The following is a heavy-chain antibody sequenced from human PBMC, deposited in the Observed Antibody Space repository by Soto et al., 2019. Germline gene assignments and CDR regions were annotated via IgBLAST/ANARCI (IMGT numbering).Heavy chain of an antibody. Sequence: SETLSLTCTVSGGSISSGGYYWSWIRQHPGKGLEWIGYIYYSGSTYYNPSLKSRVAISVDTSKNQFSLKLSSVTAADTAVYYCARGIAAAVAWFDPWGQGALVTVSS. CDR1: GGSISSGGYY. CDR3: ARGIAAAVAWFDP. CDR2: IYYSGST. V-gene: IGHV4-31*03. J-gene: IGHJ5*02. D-gene: IGHD6-13*01.